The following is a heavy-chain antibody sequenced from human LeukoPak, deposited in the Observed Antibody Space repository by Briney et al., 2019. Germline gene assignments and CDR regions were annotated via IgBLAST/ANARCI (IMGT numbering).Heavy chain of an antibody. CDR2: ISSSSSYI. CDR3: AKGGSYSSSWLDY. D-gene: IGHD6-13*01. CDR1: GFTFSSYS. J-gene: IGHJ4*02. V-gene: IGHV3-21*01. Sequence: GGSLRLSCAASGFTFSSYSMNWVRQAPGKGLEWVSSISSSSSYIYYADSVKGRFTISRDNAKNSLYLQMNSLRAEDTAVYYCAKGGSYSSSWLDYWGQGTLVTVSS.